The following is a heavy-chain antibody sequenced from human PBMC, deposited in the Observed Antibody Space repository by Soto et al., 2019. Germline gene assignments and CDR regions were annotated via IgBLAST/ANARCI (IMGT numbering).Heavy chain of an antibody. CDR2: IIPMFGTA. CDR3: ARGWGYDSSDYYYAY. V-gene: IGHV1-69*01. Sequence: QVQLVQSGAEVRKPGSSVKGSCKASGGTFSRHAISWVRQAPGQGLEWMGGIIPMFGTANHAQKFQGRVTIIADESTSTAYMELSSLRSEDTAIYYCARGWGYDSSDYYYAYWGQGTVVIVSS. J-gene: IGHJ4*02. D-gene: IGHD3-22*01. CDR1: GGTFSRHA.